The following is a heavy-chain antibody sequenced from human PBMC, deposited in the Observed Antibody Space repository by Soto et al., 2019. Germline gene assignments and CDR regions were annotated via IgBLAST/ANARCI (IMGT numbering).Heavy chain of an antibody. Sequence: VQLVESGGGVVQPGRSLRLSCAASGFTFSSYAMHWVRQAPGKGLEWVAVISYDGSNKYYADSVKGRFTISRDNSKNTLYLQMNSLRAEDTAEYYCASEGSGWYVDYWGQGTLVTVSS. CDR2: ISYDGSNK. CDR3: ASEGSGWYVDY. D-gene: IGHD6-19*01. J-gene: IGHJ4*02. V-gene: IGHV3-30-3*01. CDR1: GFTFSSYA.